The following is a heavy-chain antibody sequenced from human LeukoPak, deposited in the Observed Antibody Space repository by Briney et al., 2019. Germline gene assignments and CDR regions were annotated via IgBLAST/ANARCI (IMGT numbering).Heavy chain of an antibody. Sequence: SETLSLTCTVSGGSISSYYWSWIRQLPGKGLEWIGYIYYSGSTNYNPSLKSRVTISVDTSKNQFSLKLSSVTAADTAVYYCARDKGVARKGYFDYWGQGTLVTVSS. CDR2: IYYSGST. D-gene: IGHD5-12*01. J-gene: IGHJ4*02. V-gene: IGHV4-59*01. CDR1: GGSISSYY. CDR3: ARDKGVARKGYFDY.